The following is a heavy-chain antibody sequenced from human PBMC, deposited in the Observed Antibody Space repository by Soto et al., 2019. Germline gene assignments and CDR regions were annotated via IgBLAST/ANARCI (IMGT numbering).Heavy chain of an antibody. CDR1: GGSISSGDYY. Sequence: SESRSRTWAVSGGSISSGDYYWSWIRQPPGKGLEWIGYIYYSGSTYYNPSLKSRVTISVDTSRNQFSLKLSSVTAADTAVYYCARLRTGWYSSSWYGNYYGMDVWGQGTTVTVSS. J-gene: IGHJ6*02. V-gene: IGHV4-30-4*01. D-gene: IGHD6-13*01. CDR2: IYYSGST. CDR3: ARLRTGWYSSSWYGNYYGMDV.